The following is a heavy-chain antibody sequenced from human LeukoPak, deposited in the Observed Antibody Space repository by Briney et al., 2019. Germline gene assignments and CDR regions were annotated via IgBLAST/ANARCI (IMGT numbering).Heavy chain of an antibody. D-gene: IGHD6-19*01. Sequence: GGSLRLSCAASGFTFSSYAMSWVRHARGEGREWVSAISGSGRSTYYAESVKGRFTIYRDNSKNTMYLQMNSLRAEDTAVYYCAKDRGGWYPFDYWGQGTLVTVSS. CDR3: AKDRGGWYPFDY. J-gene: IGHJ4*02. V-gene: IGHV3-23*01. CDR2: ISGSGRST. CDR1: GFTFSSYA.